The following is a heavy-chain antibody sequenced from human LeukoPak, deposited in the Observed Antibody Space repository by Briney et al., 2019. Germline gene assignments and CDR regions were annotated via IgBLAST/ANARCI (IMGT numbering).Heavy chain of an antibody. J-gene: IGHJ4*02. D-gene: IGHD3-10*01. CDR3: ASPSFRSGSYYNS. CDR2: IIPILGIA. CDR1: GGTFSSYA. V-gene: IGHV1-69*04. Sequence: SVKVSCKASGGTFSSYAISWVRQAPGQGLEWMGRIIPILGIANYAQKFQGRVTITADKSTSTAYMELSSLRSEDTAVYYCASPSFRSGSYYNSRGQGTLVTVSS.